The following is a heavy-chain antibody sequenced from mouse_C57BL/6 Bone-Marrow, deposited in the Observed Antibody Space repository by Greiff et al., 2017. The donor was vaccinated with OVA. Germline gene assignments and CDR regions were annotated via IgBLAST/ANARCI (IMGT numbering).Heavy chain of an antibody. D-gene: IGHD2-5*01. CDR1: GYTFTSYW. CDR2: IDPSDSYT. J-gene: IGHJ2*01. Sequence: QVQLQQPGAELVMPGASVKLSCKASGYTFTSYWMHWVKQRPGQGLEWIGEIDPSDSYTNYNQKFKGKSTLTVDKSSSTAYMQLSSLTSEDSAVYYCARGEAYSNYGYWGQGTTLTVSS. CDR3: ARGEAYSNYGY. V-gene: IGHV1-69*01.